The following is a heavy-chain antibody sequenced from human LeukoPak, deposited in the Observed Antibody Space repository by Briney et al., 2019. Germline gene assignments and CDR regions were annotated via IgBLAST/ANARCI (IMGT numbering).Heavy chain of an antibody. V-gene: IGHV3-48*02. CDR3: ARGAWPFDY. D-gene: IGHD1-26*01. Sequence: PGGSLRLSCAASGFTFSSYSMNWVRQAPGKDLEWVSYISSGSSSIYYADSVKGRFTISRDNGKDSLYLQMNSLRDEDTAVYYCARGAWPFDYWGQGTLVTVSS. CDR1: GFTFSSYS. J-gene: IGHJ4*02. CDR2: ISSGSSSI.